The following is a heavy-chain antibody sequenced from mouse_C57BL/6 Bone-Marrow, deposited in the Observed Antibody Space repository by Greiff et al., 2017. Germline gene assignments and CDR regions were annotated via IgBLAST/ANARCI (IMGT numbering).Heavy chain of an antibody. CDR1: GFTFSSYA. J-gene: IGHJ3*01. Sequence: EVKLMESGEGLVKPGGSLKLSCAASGFTFSSYAMSWVRQTPEKRLEWVAYISSGGDYIYYADTVKGRFTISRDNARNTLYLQMSSLKSEDTAMYYCTREGYYVFAYWGQGTLVTVSA. D-gene: IGHD2-3*01. CDR2: ISSGGDYI. V-gene: IGHV5-9-1*02. CDR3: TREGYYVFAY.